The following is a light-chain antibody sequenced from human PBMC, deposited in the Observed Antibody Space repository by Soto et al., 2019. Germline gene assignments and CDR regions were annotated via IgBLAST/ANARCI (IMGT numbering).Light chain of an antibody. CDR1: QSISTY. V-gene: IGKV1-39*01. Sequence: DIQMTQSPSSLSASVGDRVTITCRASQSISTYVSWYQHRPGKAPKLLIYSASTLQSGVPPRFSGSGSGTDFTRTISSLQPEDFATYYCQQSFITLTFGGGTKVEIE. CDR3: QQSFITLT. CDR2: SAS. J-gene: IGKJ4*01.